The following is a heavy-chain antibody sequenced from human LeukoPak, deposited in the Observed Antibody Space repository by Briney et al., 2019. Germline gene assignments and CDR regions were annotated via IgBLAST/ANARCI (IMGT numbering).Heavy chain of an antibody. CDR2: ISPDGSTT. V-gene: IGHV3-74*01. Sequence: QPGGSLRLSCAASGFTFSSHWMHWVRQAPGKGLVWASVISPDGSTTNYAEPVKGRFTISRDNAKNTLYLQMNSLRAEGTAVYYCARPVGTTVSVDYWGQGTLVTVSS. J-gene: IGHJ4*02. CDR1: GFTFSSHW. D-gene: IGHD1-26*01. CDR3: ARPVGTTVSVDY.